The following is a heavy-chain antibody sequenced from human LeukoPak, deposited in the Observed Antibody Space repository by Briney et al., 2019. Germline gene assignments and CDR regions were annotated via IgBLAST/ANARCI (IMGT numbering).Heavy chain of an antibody. CDR1: GDSIKNYY. Sequence: SETLSLTCTVSGDSIKNYYWSWTRQPPGKGLEWIGYIYYSGSSNYNPSLKSRVTMSVDTSKNQLSLKLSSVTTADTAVYYCANLDLRLFDYWGQGTLVTVSS. CDR3: ANLDLRLFDY. CDR2: IYYSGSS. V-gene: IGHV4-59*01. D-gene: IGHD6-25*01. J-gene: IGHJ4*02.